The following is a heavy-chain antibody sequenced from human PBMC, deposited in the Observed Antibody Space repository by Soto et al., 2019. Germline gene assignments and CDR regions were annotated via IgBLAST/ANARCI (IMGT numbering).Heavy chain of an antibody. V-gene: IGHV2-5*02. J-gene: IGHJ3*02. CDR2: IYWDDDK. D-gene: IGHD3-22*01. CDR1: GFSLSTTGVG. Sequence: QITLKESGPTLVKPTQTLTLTCIFSGFSLSTTGVGVGWIRQPPGKALEWLGIIYWDDDKRYSPSLKSRLTXXKXXSKNQVALTMTNLDPVDTATSYCAHRRHPSYDSSGFGAFDIWGQGTMVTVSS. CDR3: AHRRHPSYDSSGFGAFDI.